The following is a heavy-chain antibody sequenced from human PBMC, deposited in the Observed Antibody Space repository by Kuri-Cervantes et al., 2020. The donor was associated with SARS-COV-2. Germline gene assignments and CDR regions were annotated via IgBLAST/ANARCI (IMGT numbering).Heavy chain of an antibody. D-gene: IGHD6-6*01. CDR2: IIPIFGTA. CDR1: GGTFSSYA. CDR3: AKSYLVGIAARPLSSLGMDV. J-gene: IGHJ6*02. Sequence: SVKVSCKASGGTFSSYAISWVRQAPGQGLEWMGGIIPIFGTANYAQKFQGRVTITADESTSTAYVELSSLRSEDTAVYYCAKSYLVGIAARPLSSLGMDVWGQGTTVTVSS. V-gene: IGHV1-69*13.